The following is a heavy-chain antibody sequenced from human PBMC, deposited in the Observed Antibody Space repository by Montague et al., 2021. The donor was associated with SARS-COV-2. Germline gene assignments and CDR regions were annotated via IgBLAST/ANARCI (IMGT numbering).Heavy chain of an antibody. Sequence: SETLSLTCTVSGDSITNYFWSWIRQPPGKGLEWIGYIYYYGNTHXXSSLKSRATVSIDTSRNLFSLQLRSVTTTDTAVYFCAKEFGSGSTNPTYWGQGVLVTVSS. CDR2: IYYYGNT. V-gene: IGHV4-59*01. J-gene: IGHJ4*02. D-gene: IGHD3-10*01. CDR1: GDSITNYF. CDR3: AKEFGSGSTNPTY.